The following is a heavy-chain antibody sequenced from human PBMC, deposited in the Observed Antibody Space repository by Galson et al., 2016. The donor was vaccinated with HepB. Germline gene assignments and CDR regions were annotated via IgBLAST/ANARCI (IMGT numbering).Heavy chain of an antibody. J-gene: IGHJ4*02. CDR3: AKDGRIYCSSASCHDHFHY. Sequence: SLRLSCAASGFTFSSYGMHWVRQAPGKGLEWVAFISYDRSNKKYADSVKGRFTTSRDNSKKTLYLQMNSLRAEDTAVYYCAKDGRIYCSSASCHDHFHYWGQGTLVTVSS. CDR2: ISYDRSNK. V-gene: IGHV3-30*18. CDR1: GFTFSSYG. D-gene: IGHD2-2*01.